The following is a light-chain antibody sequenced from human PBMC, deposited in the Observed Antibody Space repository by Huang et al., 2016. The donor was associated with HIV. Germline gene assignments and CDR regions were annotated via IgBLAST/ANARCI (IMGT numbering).Light chain of an antibody. J-gene: IGKJ2*01. Sequence: DIVMTQSPLSLPVTPGAPASISCRSSQSLLHRNGNNHLDWYLQRPGQSPQLLIYLGSNRASGVPDRFSGSGSGTYFTLKISRVAAEDVGVYYCMQALQTPYTFGQGTKLEIK. CDR2: LGS. V-gene: IGKV2-28*01. CDR3: MQALQTPYT. CDR1: QSLLHRNGNNH.